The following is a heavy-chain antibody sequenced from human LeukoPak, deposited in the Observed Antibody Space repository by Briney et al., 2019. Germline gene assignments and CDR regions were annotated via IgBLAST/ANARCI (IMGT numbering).Heavy chain of an antibody. J-gene: IGHJ4*02. D-gene: IGHD5-18*01. Sequence: ASVKVSCKASGYTFTSYDINWVRQATGQGLEWMGWMNPNSGNTGYAQKFQGRVTMTRNTSISTAYMELSSLRSEDTAVYYCARGLPGDTAMVLRQAMGYWGQGTLVTVSS. CDR1: GYTFTSYD. CDR2: MNPNSGNT. V-gene: IGHV1-8*01. CDR3: ARGLPGDTAMVLRQAMGY.